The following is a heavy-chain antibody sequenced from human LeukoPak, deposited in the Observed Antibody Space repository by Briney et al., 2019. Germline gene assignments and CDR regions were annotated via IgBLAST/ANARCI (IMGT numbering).Heavy chain of an antibody. D-gene: IGHD2-2*01. CDR2: IWYDGSNK. J-gene: IGHJ4*02. Sequence: GGSLRLSCAASGFTFNTYGMHWVRQAPGRGLEWVALIWYDGSNKLYADSVKGRFTISRDNSKNTLYLQMNSLRAEDTAVYYCAKPAGSGIVVVPAPFDYWGQGTLVTVSS. CDR1: GFTFNTYG. V-gene: IGHV3-30*02. CDR3: AKPAGSGIVVVPAPFDY.